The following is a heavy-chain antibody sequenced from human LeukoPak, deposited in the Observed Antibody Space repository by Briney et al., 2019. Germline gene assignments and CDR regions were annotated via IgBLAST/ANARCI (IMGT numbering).Heavy chain of an antibody. CDR1: GFTFGSYP. CDR3: AKVTEPYSRDDY. J-gene: IGHJ4*02. CDR2: ISGSGGST. V-gene: IGHV3-23*01. D-gene: IGHD1-14*01. Sequence: GGSLTPSWPASGFTFGSYPMGWVSQPQGKGLEWVSAISGSGGSTYYADSVKGRFTISRDNSKNTLYLQMNSLRAEDTAVYYCAKVTEPYSRDDYWGQGTLVTVSS.